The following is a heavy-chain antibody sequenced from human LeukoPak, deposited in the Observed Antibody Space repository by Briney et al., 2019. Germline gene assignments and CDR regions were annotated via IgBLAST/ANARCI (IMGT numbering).Heavy chain of an antibody. Sequence: HPGGSLRLSCAASGFTFSSYAMHWVRQAPDKGLEWVAVISYDGSNKYYAESVKGRFTISRDNSKNTLYLQMNSLRAEETAVYYCARDGCRSTSCSPVGWFDPWGQGTLVSVSS. D-gene: IGHD2-2*01. V-gene: IGHV3-30*04. CDR2: ISYDGSNK. CDR1: GFTFSSYA. CDR3: ARDGCRSTSCSPVGWFDP. J-gene: IGHJ5*02.